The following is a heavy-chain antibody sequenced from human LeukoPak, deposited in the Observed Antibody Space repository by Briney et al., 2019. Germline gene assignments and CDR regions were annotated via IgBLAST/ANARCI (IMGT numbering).Heavy chain of an antibody. D-gene: IGHD6-13*01. CDR2: IYPGDADT. V-gene: IGHV5-51*01. J-gene: IGHJ3*02. CDR3: ARESNSSSWRYDAFDI. Sequence: GESLQISCQGSGYTFTSYWIGWVRQMPGKGLEWMGIIYPGDADTRYSPSFQGQVTISADKSISTAYLQWSSLKASDTAMYYCARESNSSSWRYDAFDIRGQGTMVTVSS. CDR1: GYTFTSYW.